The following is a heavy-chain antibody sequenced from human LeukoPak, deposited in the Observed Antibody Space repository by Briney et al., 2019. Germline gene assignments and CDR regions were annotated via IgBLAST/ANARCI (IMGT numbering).Heavy chain of an antibody. J-gene: IGHJ3*02. Sequence: ASVKVSCKASGYTFTSYGISWVRQAPGQGLEWMGWISAYNGNTNYAQKLQGRVTMTTDTSTSTAYMELRSLRSDDTAVYYCARFGLGKHIEVAGVPFDIWGQGTMVTVSS. D-gene: IGHD6-19*01. CDR1: GYTFTSYG. CDR2: ISAYNGNT. CDR3: ARFGLGKHIEVAGVPFDI. V-gene: IGHV1-18*01.